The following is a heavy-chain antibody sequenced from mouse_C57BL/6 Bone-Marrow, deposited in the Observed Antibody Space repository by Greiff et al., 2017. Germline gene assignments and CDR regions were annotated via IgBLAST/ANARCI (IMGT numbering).Heavy chain of an antibody. CDR3: ATSGPLGRSFDY. CDR2: IYPTSGRT. CDR1: GYTFTSYW. V-gene: IGHV1-55*01. Sequence: QVQLQQPGAELVKPGASVKMSCKASGYTFTSYWITWVKQRPGQGLEWIGDIYPTSGRTNYNEKFKGKAILTVDPSSNTAYMQLSSLTSEASAVFYWATSGPLGRSFDYWGQGTTLTVSS. D-gene: IGHD4-1*01. J-gene: IGHJ2*01.